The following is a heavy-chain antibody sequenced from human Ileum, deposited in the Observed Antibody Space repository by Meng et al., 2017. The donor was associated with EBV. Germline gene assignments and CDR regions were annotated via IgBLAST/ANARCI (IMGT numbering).Heavy chain of an antibody. CDR3: ARYGRCNGNSFYCFDP. V-gene: IGHV4-34*01. Sequence: QGRLQRWGTGLLKPSKTLSLTCAVYGGSFNDYYWTWLRQPLGKGLEWIGEIDQSGYTKFNPSLSSRATISRDTSNNQFSLRLNSVTAADTALYYCARYGRCNGNSFYCFDPWGQGTLVTVSS. CDR1: GGSFNDYY. J-gene: IGHJ5*02. D-gene: IGHD4-23*01. CDR2: IDQSGYT.